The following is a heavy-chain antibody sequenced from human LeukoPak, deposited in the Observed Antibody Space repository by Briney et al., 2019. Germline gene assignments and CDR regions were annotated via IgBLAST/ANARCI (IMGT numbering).Heavy chain of an antibody. V-gene: IGHV4-59*01. Sequence: PSETLSLTCTVSGGSISSYYWSWIRRPPGKGLGWIGYIYYSGSTNYNPSLKSRVTISVDTSKNQFSLKLSSVTAADTAVYYCARGLRYFDWLYWGQGTMVTVSS. J-gene: IGHJ3*01. CDR1: GGSISSYY. D-gene: IGHD3-9*01. CDR2: IYYSGST. CDR3: ARGLRYFDWLY.